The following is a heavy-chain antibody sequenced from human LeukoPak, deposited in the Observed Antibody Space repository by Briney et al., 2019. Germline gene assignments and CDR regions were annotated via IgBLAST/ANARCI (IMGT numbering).Heavy chain of an antibody. CDR3: AREGEVIVTDNLFY. V-gene: IGHV1-46*01. CDR1: GYTFTIYY. J-gene: IGHJ4*02. Sequence: GAAVKVSFKASGYTFTIYYMHWVRQAHGQGLEWVGVINPSGGSTTYAQMFQGSVTMTRATPTRTVYMEVSSLRSEDTAAYYCAREGEVIVTDNLFYWGQGALVTVSS. D-gene: IGHD2-21*01. CDR2: INPSGGST.